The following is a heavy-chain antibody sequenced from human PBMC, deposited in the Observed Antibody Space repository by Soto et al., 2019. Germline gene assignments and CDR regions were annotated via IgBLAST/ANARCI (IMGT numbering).Heavy chain of an antibody. V-gene: IGHV1-69*06. CDR1: GGTFSSYA. J-gene: IGHJ4*02. CDR3: AREGRDGYNF. Sequence: SVKVSCKASGGTFSSYAISWVRQAPGQGLEWMGGISLMFGTAKFAQKFQGRVTITADKSTSTVYMELSSLRSEDTAVYYCAREGRDGYNFGGQGNPVTVSS. CDR2: ISLMFGTA. D-gene: IGHD5-12*01.